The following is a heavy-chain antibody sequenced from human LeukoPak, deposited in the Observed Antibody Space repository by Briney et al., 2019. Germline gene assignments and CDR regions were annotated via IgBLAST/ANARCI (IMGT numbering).Heavy chain of an antibody. Sequence: SETLSLTCAVYGGSFSGYYWSWIRQPPGKGLGWIGEINHSGSTNYNPSLKSRVTISVDTSKNQFSLKLSSVTAADTAVYYCARPLYGVPRYYYYYGMDVWGQGTTVTVSS. V-gene: IGHV4-34*01. CDR1: GGSFSGYY. CDR2: INHSGST. CDR3: ARPLYGVPRYYYYYGMDV. J-gene: IGHJ6*02. D-gene: IGHD2-2*02.